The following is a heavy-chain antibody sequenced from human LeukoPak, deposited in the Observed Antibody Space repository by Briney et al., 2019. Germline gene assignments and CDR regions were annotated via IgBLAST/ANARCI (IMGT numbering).Heavy chain of an antibody. Sequence: GESLKISCKGSGYSFTSYWIGWVRQMPGKGLEWMGIIYPGDSDTRYSPSFQGQVTISADKSISTAYLQWSSLKASDTAMYYCARHLVVVTAVPDAPFDYWGQGTLVTVSS. CDR2: IYPGDSDT. CDR3: ARHLVVVTAVPDAPFDY. CDR1: GYSFTSYW. D-gene: IGHD2-21*02. V-gene: IGHV5-51*01. J-gene: IGHJ4*02.